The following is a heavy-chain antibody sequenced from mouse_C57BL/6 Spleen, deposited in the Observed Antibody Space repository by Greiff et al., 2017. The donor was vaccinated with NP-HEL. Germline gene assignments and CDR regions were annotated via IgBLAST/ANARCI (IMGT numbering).Heavy chain of an antibody. CDR3: TGRRRFAY. V-gene: IGHV14-4*01. CDR2: IDPENGDT. J-gene: IGHJ3*01. CDR1: GFNIKDDY. Sequence: EVMLVESGAELVRPGASVKLSCPASGFNIKDDYMHWVKQRPEQGLEWIGWIDPENGDTEYASKFQGKATITADTSSNTAYLQLSSLTSEDTAVYYCTGRRRFAYWGQGTLVTVSA.